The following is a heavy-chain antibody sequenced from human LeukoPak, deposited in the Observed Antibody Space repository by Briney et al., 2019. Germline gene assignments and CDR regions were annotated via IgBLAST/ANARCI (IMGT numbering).Heavy chain of an antibody. V-gene: IGHV3-23*01. CDR2: ISGSGGST. CDR1: GFTFSSYS. D-gene: IGHD6-13*01. J-gene: IGHJ5*02. Sequence: GGSLRLSCAASGFTFSSYSMNWVRQAPGKGLEWVSAISGSGGSTYYADSVKGRFTISRDNSKNTLYLQMNSLRAEDTAVYYCAKSSSRSKFWFDPWGQGTLVTVSS. CDR3: AKSSSRSKFWFDP.